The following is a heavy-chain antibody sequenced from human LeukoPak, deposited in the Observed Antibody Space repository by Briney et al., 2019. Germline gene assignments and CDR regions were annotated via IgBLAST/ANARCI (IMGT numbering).Heavy chain of an antibody. D-gene: IGHD2-2*01. CDR3: ARWYCSSNSCYYDY. Sequence: GGLRLSCAASGLTVTSNYMSWVRQAPGKGLEWVSIIYSDGTTYYRDSVKGRFTISRDNSKNTLHLQMNSLRAEDTAVYYCARWYCSSNSCYYDYWGQGTLVTVSS. CDR2: IYSDGTT. V-gene: IGHV3-53*01. CDR1: GLTVTSNY. J-gene: IGHJ4*02.